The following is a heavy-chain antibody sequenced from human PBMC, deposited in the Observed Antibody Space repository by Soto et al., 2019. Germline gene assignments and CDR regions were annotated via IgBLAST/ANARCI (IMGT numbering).Heavy chain of an antibody. CDR3: ARAVPGMRRGLDV. J-gene: IGHJ6*02. CDR1: GFTFSSHW. CDR2: INGDGTYS. V-gene: IGHV3-74*01. Sequence: EVQLVESGGDLIQPGGSLRLSCGGFGFTFSSHWMYWVRQAPGKGLVWVSRINGDGTYSTHADSVKGRFTISRDNAKNAVYMEMNSLRPEDTAVYYCARAVPGMRRGLDVWGQGTTVIVSS.